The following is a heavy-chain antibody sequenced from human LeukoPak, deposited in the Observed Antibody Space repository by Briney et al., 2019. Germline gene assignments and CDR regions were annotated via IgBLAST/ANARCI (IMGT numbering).Heavy chain of an antibody. V-gene: IGHV1-69*13. CDR1: GDTFSSYA. D-gene: IGHD3-22*01. J-gene: IGHJ3*01. CDR2: IIPILGTT. CDR3: ARDDYYDSSAYRENPFDV. Sequence: SVKVSCKASGDTFSSYAISWLRQAPGQGLEWMGGIIPILGTTNYAQKFQGRATITADESTSTLYMELRSLRSEDTAIYYCARDDYYDSSAYRENPFDVWGQGTMVTVSS.